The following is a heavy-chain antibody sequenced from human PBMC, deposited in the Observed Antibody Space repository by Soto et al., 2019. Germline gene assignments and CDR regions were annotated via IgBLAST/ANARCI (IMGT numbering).Heavy chain of an antibody. V-gene: IGHV1-18*04. CDR2: VSAYNGNT. Sequence: ASVKVSCKAYGYTFTSYGISWVRQAPGQGLDWLGWVSAYNGNTNYAQKLQGRVTMTTDTSTSTAYMELRSLRSDDTAVYYCAREGDCSSTSCYNSYYYGMDVWGQGTTVTVSS. CDR3: AREGDCSSTSCYNSYYYGMDV. J-gene: IGHJ6*02. D-gene: IGHD2-2*02. CDR1: GYTFTSYG.